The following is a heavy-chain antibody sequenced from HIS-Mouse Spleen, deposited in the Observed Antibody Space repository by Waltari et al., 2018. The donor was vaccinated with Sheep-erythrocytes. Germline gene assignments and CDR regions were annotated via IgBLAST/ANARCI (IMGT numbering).Heavy chain of an antibody. V-gene: IGHV3-30*18. CDR2: KSYEGSNK. Sequence: QVQLVESGGGVVQPGRSLRLSCAASGFTFSRYAMHWVRQAPGKGTAWGAVKSYEGSNKYYADSVKGRFTISRDNSKNTLYLQMNSLRAEDTAVYYCAKPVGATTAFDYWGQGTLVTVSS. D-gene: IGHD1-26*01. CDR3: AKPVGATTAFDY. J-gene: IGHJ4*02. CDR1: GFTFSRYA.